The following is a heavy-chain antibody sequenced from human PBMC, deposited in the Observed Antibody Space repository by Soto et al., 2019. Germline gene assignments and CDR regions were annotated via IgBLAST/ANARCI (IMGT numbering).Heavy chain of an antibody. J-gene: IGHJ6*03. Sequence: GGSLRLSCAASGFTFSSYAMSWVRQAPGKGLEWVSAISGSGGSTYYADSVKGRFTISRDNSKNTLYLQMNSLRAEDTAVYYCAKGEAVAGHYYYYYMDVWGKGTTVTVSS. CDR1: GFTFSSYA. CDR3: AKGEAVAGHYYYYYMDV. CDR2: ISGSGGST. V-gene: IGHV3-23*01. D-gene: IGHD6-19*01.